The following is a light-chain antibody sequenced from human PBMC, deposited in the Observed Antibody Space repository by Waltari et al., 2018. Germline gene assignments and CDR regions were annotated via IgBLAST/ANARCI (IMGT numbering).Light chain of an antibody. V-gene: IGKV3-20*01. CDR3: QQYGTSVT. CDR1: QSIANKY. J-gene: IGKJ4*01. CDR2: GAS. Sequence: IVLTQSPGTLSLSPGDRATLSCRASQSIANKYVTWYRQRPGQPPSLLSFGASTRAAGVPDRFSGSGFGTEFTLTISRLEPEDFAVYYCQQYGTSVTFGGGTKLEIK.